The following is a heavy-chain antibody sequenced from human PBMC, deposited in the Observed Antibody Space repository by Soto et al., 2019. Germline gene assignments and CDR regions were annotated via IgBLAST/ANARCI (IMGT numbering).Heavy chain of an antibody. Sequence: SETLSLTCTDSGGSLSSYYWSWIRQPPGKGLEWIGYIYYSGSTNYNPSLKSRVTISVDTSKNQFSLKLSSVTAADTAVYYCARDSPAAYHAFDIWGQGTMVTVSS. CDR1: GGSLSSYY. V-gene: IGHV4-59*01. J-gene: IGHJ3*02. CDR3: ARDSPAAYHAFDI. CDR2: IYYSGST. D-gene: IGHD2-2*01.